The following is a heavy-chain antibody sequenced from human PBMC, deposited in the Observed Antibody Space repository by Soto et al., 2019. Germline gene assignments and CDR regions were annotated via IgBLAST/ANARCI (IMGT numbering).Heavy chain of an antibody. CDR3: ARAPYSSSWYYYYYGMDV. CDR1: GGSVSSGSYY. J-gene: IGHJ6*02. CDR2: IYYSGST. Sequence: QVQLQESGPGLVKPSETLSLTCTVSGGSVSSGSYYWSWIRQPPGKGLEWIGYIYYSGSTNYNPSLKSRVTISVDTSKNQFSLKLSSVTAADTAVYYCARAPYSSSWYYYYYGMDVWGQGTTVTVSS. V-gene: IGHV4-61*01. D-gene: IGHD6-13*01.